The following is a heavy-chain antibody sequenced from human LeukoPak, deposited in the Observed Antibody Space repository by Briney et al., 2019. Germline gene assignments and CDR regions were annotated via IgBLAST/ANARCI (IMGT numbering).Heavy chain of an antibody. Sequence: ASVKVSCKASGYTFTSYGISWVRQAPGQGLEWMGWISAYNGNTNYAQKLQGRVTMTTDTSTSTAYMELRSLRSEDTAVYYCARDRAHGDYALAFDYWGQGTLVTVSS. V-gene: IGHV1-18*01. J-gene: IGHJ4*02. D-gene: IGHD4-17*01. CDR3: ARDRAHGDYALAFDY. CDR2: ISAYNGNT. CDR1: GYTFTSYG.